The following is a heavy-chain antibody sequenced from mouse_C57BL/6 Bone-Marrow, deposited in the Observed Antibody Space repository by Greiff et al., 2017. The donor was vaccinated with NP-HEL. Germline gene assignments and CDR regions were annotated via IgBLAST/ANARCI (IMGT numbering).Heavy chain of an antibody. J-gene: IGHJ4*01. CDR3: ERHSWDYAMDY. D-gene: IGHD1-1*01. V-gene: IGHV5-12*01. CDR2: ISNGGGST. CDR1: GFTFSDYY. Sequence: EVHLVESGGGLVQPGGSLKLSCAASGFTFSDYYMYWVRQTPEKKLEWVAYISNGGGSTYYPDTVKGRFTISRDNAKNTLYLQMSRLKSEDTAMYYCERHSWDYAMDYWGQGTSVTVSA.